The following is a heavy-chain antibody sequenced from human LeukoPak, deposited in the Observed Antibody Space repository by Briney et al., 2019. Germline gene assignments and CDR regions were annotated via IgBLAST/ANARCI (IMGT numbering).Heavy chain of an antibody. CDR3: ARRVSGSYYLDAFDI. Sequence: GGSLRLSCTASGFTFSGYAMSWVRQAPGKGLDWVSGLSGSGGSTYYADSVKGRFTISRDNSKTTLYLQMNSLRAEDTAVYYCARRVSGSYYLDAFDIWGQGTMVTVSS. V-gene: IGHV3-23*01. J-gene: IGHJ3*02. CDR1: GFTFSGYA. D-gene: IGHD1-26*01. CDR2: LSGSGGST.